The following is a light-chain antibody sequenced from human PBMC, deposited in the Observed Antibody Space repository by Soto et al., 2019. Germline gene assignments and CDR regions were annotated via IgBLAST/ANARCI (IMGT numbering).Light chain of an antibody. J-gene: IGKJ4*01. CDR2: AAS. Sequence: AIQMTQSPSSLSSSVGDRVTITCRASQGIGNDLAWYQQKPGKAPKLLIYAASTLQSGVPSRFSGNGSGTDFTLTISSLQPGDLASYYCLQDFHLPLSFGGGTKVEIK. CDR3: LQDFHLPLS. CDR1: QGIGND. V-gene: IGKV1-6*02.